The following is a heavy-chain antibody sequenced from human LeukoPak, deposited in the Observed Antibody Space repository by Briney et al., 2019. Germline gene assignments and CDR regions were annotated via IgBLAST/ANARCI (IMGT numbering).Heavy chain of an antibody. V-gene: IGHV3-23*01. CDR2: ISAIGGST. CDR3: AKPRDFYYYMDV. CDR1: GFTFSSYA. Sequence: GGSLRLSCAASGFTFSSYAMSWVRQAPGKGREWVSTISAIGGSTYYADSVKGRFTISRDNSKNTLYLQMNSLGAEDTAVYYYAKPRDFYYYMDVWGKGTTVTVSS. J-gene: IGHJ6*03.